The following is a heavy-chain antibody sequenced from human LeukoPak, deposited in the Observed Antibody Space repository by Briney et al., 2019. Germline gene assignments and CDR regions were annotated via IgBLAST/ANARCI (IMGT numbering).Heavy chain of an antibody. V-gene: IGHV4-39*07. CDR1: GGSISSSSYY. CDR3: ARAEMGARSY. CDR2: IYYSGST. D-gene: IGHD1-26*01. J-gene: IGHJ4*02. Sequence: PSETLSLTCTVSGGSISSSSYYWGWIRQPPGKGLEWIGSIYYSGSTYYNPSLKSRVTISVDTSKNQFSLKLSSVTAADTAVYYCARAEMGARSYWGQGTLVTVSS.